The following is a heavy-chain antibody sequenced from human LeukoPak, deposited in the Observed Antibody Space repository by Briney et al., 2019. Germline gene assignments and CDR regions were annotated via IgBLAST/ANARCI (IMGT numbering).Heavy chain of an antibody. CDR3: AKEKQWTPAYGMDV. J-gene: IGHJ6*02. D-gene: IGHD6-19*01. CDR1: GFTFSSYA. CDR2: ISGSGGST. Sequence: GALRLSCAASGFTFSSYAMSWVRQAPGKGLEWVSAISGSGGSTYYADSVKGRFTISRDNSKNTLYLQMNSLRAEDTAVYYCAKEKQWTPAYGMDVWGQGTTVTVSS. V-gene: IGHV3-23*01.